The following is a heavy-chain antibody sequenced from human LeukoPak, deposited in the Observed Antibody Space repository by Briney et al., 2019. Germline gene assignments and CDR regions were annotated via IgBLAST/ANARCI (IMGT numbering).Heavy chain of an antibody. J-gene: IGHJ5*02. CDR1: GGTFSSYA. Sequence: ASVKVSCKASGGTFSSYAISWVRQAPGQGLEWMGGIIPIFGTANYAQKFQGRVTITTDESTSTAYMELSSLRPEDTAVYYCARAPVVGINWFDPWGQGTLVTVSS. CDR2: IIPIFGTA. CDR3: ARAPVVGINWFDP. D-gene: IGHD2-2*01. V-gene: IGHV1-69*05.